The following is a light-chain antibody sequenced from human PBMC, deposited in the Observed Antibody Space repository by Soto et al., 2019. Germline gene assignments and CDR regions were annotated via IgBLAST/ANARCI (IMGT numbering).Light chain of an antibody. J-gene: IGKJ1*01. CDR2: RAY. Sequence: EIVMNQSPATLSVSPGERATLSCRASQSVSSNFAWYQQKPGQAPRLLIYRAYTRATGIPARFSGSGSGTECTLTIRSLQSEDFAVYYCQQYNNWPSTFGQGTKVEIK. CDR3: QQYNNWPST. V-gene: IGKV3-15*01. CDR1: QSVSSN.